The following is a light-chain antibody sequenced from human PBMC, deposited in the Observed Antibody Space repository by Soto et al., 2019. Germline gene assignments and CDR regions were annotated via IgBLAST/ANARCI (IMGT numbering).Light chain of an antibody. CDR1: QSVGNK. J-gene: IGKJ5*01. Sequence: EIVLTQSPVTLSVSTGERATLSCRASQSVGNKLGWYQQRPGQAPRLLIIGASTRATGVPAKFSGSGSGTEFSRTINNLQSEDSAIYYCHQYASWSPFTCGQGTRLEIK. CDR2: GAS. V-gene: IGKV3-15*01. CDR3: HQYASWSPFT.